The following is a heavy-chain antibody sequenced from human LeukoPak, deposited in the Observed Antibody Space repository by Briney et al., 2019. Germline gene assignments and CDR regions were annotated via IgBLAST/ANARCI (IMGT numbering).Heavy chain of an antibody. J-gene: IGHJ4*02. D-gene: IGHD3-22*01. CDR3: AREVDYYDSSGYDY. CDR2: MNPNSGNT. V-gene: IGHV1-8*01. Sequence: ASVKVSCKASGYTFTSYDINWLRQATGQGLEWMGWMNPNSGNTGYAQKFQGRVTLTRNTSISTAYMELSRLRSDDTAVYYCAREVDYYDSSGYDYWGQGTLVTVSS. CDR1: GYTFTSYD.